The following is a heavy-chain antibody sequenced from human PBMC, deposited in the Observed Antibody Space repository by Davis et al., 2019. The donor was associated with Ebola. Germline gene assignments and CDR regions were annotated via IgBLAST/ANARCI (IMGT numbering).Heavy chain of an antibody. CDR1: GYTFIGYY. CDR2: INPNSGGT. D-gene: IGHD3-22*01. J-gene: IGHJ4*02. V-gene: IGHV1-2*02. CDR3: ARGSGYSKFDY. Sequence: ASVKVSCKASGYTFIGYYMHWVRQAPGQGLEWMGWINPNSGGTDYAQKFQGRVTMTRDTSINTAYMELSRLRSDDTAVYYCARGSGYSKFDYWGQGTLVTVSS.